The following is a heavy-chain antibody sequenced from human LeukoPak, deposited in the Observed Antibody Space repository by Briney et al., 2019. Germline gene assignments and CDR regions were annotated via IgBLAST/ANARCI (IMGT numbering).Heavy chain of an antibody. Sequence: GGSLKLSCAASGFTFSGPAMHWVRQASGKGLEWVGRIRSKANSYATAYAASVKGRFTISRDDSKNTAYLQMNSLKTEDTAVYYCTRSCSSTSCHRQRYYYYYYYMDVWGKGTTVTVSS. CDR1: GFTFSGPA. V-gene: IGHV3-73*01. D-gene: IGHD2-2*01. CDR3: TRSCSSTSCHRQRYYYYYYYMDV. CDR2: IRSKANSYAT. J-gene: IGHJ6*03.